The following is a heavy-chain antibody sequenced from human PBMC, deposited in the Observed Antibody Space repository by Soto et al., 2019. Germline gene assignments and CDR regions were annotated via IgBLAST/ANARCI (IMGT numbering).Heavy chain of an antibody. CDR2: IHPSGTT. V-gene: IGHV4-34*01. J-gene: IGHJ6*02. CDR3: AWGRDEHKPGNV. CDR1: GGSWGHLC. Sequence: SVPCGVAGGSWGHLCGSWIRQSPGKGLEWIGEIHPSGTTDYNPSLWSRVTMSLDTSKNQFSLNLISVTAADPSVYYCAWGRDEHKPGNVWGPGITLTVSS.